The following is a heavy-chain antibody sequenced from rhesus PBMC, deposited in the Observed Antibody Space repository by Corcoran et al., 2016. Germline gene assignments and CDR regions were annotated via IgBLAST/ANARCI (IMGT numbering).Heavy chain of an antibody. V-gene: IGHV4-169*02. Sequence: QVQLQESGPGLVKPSETLSLTCAVSGGSISSSYWSWIRQAPGKGLEWIGYIYGSGSSTNYNPSLKSRVTLSVDTSKNQLSLKLSSVTAADTAVYYCASGSGSYTYFDYWGQGVLVTVSS. CDR2: IYGSGSST. CDR3: ASGSGSYTYFDY. CDR1: GGSISSSY. D-gene: IGHD3-16*01. J-gene: IGHJ4*01.